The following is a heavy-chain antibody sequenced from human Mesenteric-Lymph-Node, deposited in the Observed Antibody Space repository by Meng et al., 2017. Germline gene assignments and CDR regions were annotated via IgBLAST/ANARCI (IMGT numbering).Heavy chain of an antibody. CDR3: ARFEVAGTSNWFDP. CDR2: IIPIFGTA. J-gene: IGHJ5*02. D-gene: IGHD6-19*01. CDR1: AGTISTDA. Sequence: QVQLVQSGTGVKKPGSSVKVSCKASAGTISTDAISWVRQAPGQGLEWMGGIIPIFGTANYAQKFQGRVTITADESTSTAYMELSSLRSEDTAVYYCARFEVAGTSNWFDPWGQGTLVTVSS. V-gene: IGHV1-69*01.